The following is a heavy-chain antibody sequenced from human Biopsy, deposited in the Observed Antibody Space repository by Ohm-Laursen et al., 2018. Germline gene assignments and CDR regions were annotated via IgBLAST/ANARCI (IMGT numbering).Heavy chain of an antibody. CDR2: VYYNGNT. CDR1: YGSISGHF. CDR3: ATTTMDTSGWFGNYFDS. D-gene: IGHD6-19*01. V-gene: IGHV4-59*08. J-gene: IGHJ4*02. Sequence: TLSLTCAVTYGSISGHFWSWIRQAPGKGLEWIGYVYYNGNTNYSPSLKSRATISLDTSKDRFSLKLTSVTAADTAVYYCATTTMDTSGWFGNYFDSWGQGTLVTVSA.